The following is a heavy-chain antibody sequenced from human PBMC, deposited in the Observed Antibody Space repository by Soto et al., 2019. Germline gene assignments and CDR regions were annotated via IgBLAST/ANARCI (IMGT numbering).Heavy chain of an antibody. CDR3: TRDYDSSGFYPIDY. V-gene: IGHV3-49*04. CDR1: GFTVGDYG. J-gene: IGHJ4*02. CDR2: IRSKVYGGTT. Sequence: GGSLRLSCTASGFTVGDYGMSWVRQAPGKGLEWVGFIRSKVYGGTTEYAASVKGRFTISRDDSKSIAYLQMNSLKTEDTAVYYCTRDYDSSGFYPIDYWGQGTLVTVSS. D-gene: IGHD3-22*01.